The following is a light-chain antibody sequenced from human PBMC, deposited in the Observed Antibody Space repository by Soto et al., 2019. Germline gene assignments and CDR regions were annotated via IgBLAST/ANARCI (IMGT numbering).Light chain of an antibody. Sequence: QSALTQPPSASGSPGQSVTISCTGTSSDVGGYNYVSWYQQHPGKAPKLLIYEVSKRPSGVPDRFSGSKSGNTASLTVSGLQADDEADYCCSSYGGSNNVVFGGGTKLTAL. CDR2: EVS. V-gene: IGLV2-8*01. CDR1: SSDVGGYNY. J-gene: IGLJ2*01. CDR3: SSYGGSNNVV.